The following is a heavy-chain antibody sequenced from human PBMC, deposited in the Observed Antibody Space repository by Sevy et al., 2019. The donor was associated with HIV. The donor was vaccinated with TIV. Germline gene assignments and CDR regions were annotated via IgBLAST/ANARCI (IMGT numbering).Heavy chain of an antibody. CDR3: VGRRYSPAYSWSYHFDY. CDR2: ISVSSSAK. V-gene: IGHV3-11*01. D-gene: IGHD3-16*01. Sequence: GGSLRLSCAASGFDFSDYYMNWIRQTPGKGLEWISYISVSSSAKYYTDSVKGRFVISRDNARNSLYLQMNSLRVEDTAAYFCVGRRYSPAYSWSYHFDYWGQGALVTVSS. J-gene: IGHJ4*02. CDR1: GFDFSDYY.